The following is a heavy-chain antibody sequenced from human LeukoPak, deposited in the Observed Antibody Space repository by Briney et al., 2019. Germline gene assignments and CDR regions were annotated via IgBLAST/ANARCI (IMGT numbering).Heavy chain of an antibody. CDR2: ISYDGSNK. D-gene: IGHD7-27*01. J-gene: IGHJ4*02. V-gene: IGHV3-30*03. Sequence: GGSLRLSCADSGFTFSSYGMHWVRQAPGKGLEWVAVISYDGSNKYYADSVKGRFTISRDNSKNTLYLQMNSLRAEDTAVYYCARKSTGENYFDYWSQGTLVTVSS. CDR3: ARKSTGENYFDY. CDR1: GFTFSSYG.